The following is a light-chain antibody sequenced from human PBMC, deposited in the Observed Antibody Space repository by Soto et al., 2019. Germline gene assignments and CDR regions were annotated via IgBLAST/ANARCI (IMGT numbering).Light chain of an antibody. J-gene: IGKJ1*01. CDR2: DAF. V-gene: IGKV3-20*01. CDR3: QQYGGSPGT. Sequence: EIVLTQSPCTLSLSLGEGATISCMASQTLSGCLAWYQQTRGQAPRLLIPDAFKRASGVPDRFRGSGSGTDFTLTISRLEPGDCEVYYCQQYGGSPGTFGEGTKVDIK. CDR1: QTLSGC.